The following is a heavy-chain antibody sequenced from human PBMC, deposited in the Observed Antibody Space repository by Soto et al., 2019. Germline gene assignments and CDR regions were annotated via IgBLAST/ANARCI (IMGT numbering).Heavy chain of an antibody. J-gene: IGHJ3*02. CDR3: ASQLQWLKEAAFDI. D-gene: IGHD6-19*01. CDR2: IYYSGST. CDR1: GGSISSGGYY. V-gene: IGHV4-31*03. Sequence: PSETLSLTCTVSGGSISSGGYYWSWIRQHPGKGLEWIGYIYYSGSTYYNPSLKSRVTISVDTSKNQFSLKLSSVTAADTAVYYCASQLQWLKEAAFDIWGQGTMVTVSS.